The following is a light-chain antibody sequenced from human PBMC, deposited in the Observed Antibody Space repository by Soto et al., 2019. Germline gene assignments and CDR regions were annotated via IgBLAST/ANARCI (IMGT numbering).Light chain of an antibody. CDR1: SSDVGRYNY. CDR3: SSYTSHSALGVV. CDR2: GVS. J-gene: IGLJ2*01. Sequence: QSVLTQPASVSGSPGQSITISCTGTSSDVGRYNYVSWHQQHPGKAPKLMIYGVSNRPSGVSDRFSGSKSGNTASLTISGLQTEDEAIYYCSSYTSHSALGVVFGGGTKLTVL. V-gene: IGLV2-14*03.